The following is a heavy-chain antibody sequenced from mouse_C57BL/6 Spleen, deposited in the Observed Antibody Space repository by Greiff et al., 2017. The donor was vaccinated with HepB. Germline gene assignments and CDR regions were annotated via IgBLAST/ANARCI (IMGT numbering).Heavy chain of an antibody. D-gene: IGHD2-12*01. J-gene: IGHJ1*03. CDR1: GYAFSSYW. Sequence: VQLQQSGAELVKPGASVKISCKASGYAFSSYWMNWVKQRPGKGLEWIGQIYPGDGDTNYNGKFKGKATRTADKSSSTAYMQLSSLTSEDSAVYFCVRLLYFRYWYFDVWGKGTTVTVSS. V-gene: IGHV1-80*01. CDR2: IYPGDGDT. CDR3: VRLLYFRYWYFDV.